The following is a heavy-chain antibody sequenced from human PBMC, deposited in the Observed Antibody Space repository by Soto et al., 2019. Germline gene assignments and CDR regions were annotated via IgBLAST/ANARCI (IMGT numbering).Heavy chain of an antibody. Sequence: PSETLSLTCTVSGGSISSYYWSWIRQPPGKGLEWIGYIYYSGSTNYNPSLKSRVTISVDTSKNQFSLKLNSLTAADTAVYYCARGYYYYYYLDVWGKRTKVTVSS. J-gene: IGHJ6*03. CDR3: ARGYYYYYYLDV. V-gene: IGHV4-59*01. CDR2: IYYSGST. CDR1: GGSISSYY.